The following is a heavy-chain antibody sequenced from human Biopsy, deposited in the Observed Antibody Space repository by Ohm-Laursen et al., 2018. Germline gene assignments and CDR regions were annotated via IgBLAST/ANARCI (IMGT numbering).Heavy chain of an antibody. CDR3: GRAVRNQLLTDP. CDR2: LNPVSGNS. V-gene: IGHV1-8*01. CDR1: GYTFTSYD. Sequence: SVKVSCKASGYTFTSYDITWVRQASGQGPEWIGWLNPVSGNSNFGQKFRGRVTVTSDTSISTAYMELSGLTSDDTATYYCGRAVRNQLLTDPWGQGTQVTVSS. J-gene: IGHJ5*02. D-gene: IGHD1-7*01.